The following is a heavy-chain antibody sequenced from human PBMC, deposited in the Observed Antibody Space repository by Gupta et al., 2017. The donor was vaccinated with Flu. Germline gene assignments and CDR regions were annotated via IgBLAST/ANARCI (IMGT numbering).Heavy chain of an antibody. CDR3: AKDLYTIPGALDA. J-gene: IGHJ5*02. V-gene: IGHV3-23*01. Sequence: EVQLLASGGALVQPGVSLSLSCAASGFTFSTYALSWVRQAPGKGLEWVSGINNRGDTTHHADSVMGRFTISRDNSKNTMYLQMNSLRAEDTAVYYCAKDLYTIPGALDAWGQGTLVTVSS. CDR1: GFTFSTYA. CDR2: INNRGDTT. D-gene: IGHD1-1*01.